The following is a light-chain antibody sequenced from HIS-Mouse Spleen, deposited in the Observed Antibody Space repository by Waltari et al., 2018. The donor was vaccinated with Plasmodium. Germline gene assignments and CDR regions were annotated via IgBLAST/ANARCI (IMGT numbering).Light chain of an antibody. V-gene: IGKV1D-8*02. J-gene: IGKJ2*01. CDR2: AAS. Sequence: AIRMTQSPASLSASTGPRGTLSCRMSQGISSYLALYQQKPGKAPELLIYAASTLQSGVPSRFSGSGSGTDFTLTISCLQSEDFATYYCQQYYSFPYTFGQGTKLEIK. CDR1: QGISSY. CDR3: QQYYSFPYT.